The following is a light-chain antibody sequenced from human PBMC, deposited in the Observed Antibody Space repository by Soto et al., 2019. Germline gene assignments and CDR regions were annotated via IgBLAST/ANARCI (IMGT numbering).Light chain of an antibody. CDR3: AAWDDSLKGWV. CDR1: SSNIGSHI. CDR2: NDN. V-gene: IGLV1-44*01. Sequence: QSVLTQPPSASGTPGQRVTITCSGRSSNIGSHIVNWCQQLPGTAPKLLIYNDNQRPSGVPDRFSGSKSGTSASLAISGLQSEDEADSYCAAWDDSLKGWVFGGGTKLTVL. J-gene: IGLJ3*02.